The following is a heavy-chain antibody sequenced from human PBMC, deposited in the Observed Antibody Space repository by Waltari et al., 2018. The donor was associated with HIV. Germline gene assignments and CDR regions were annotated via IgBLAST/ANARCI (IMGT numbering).Heavy chain of an antibody. CDR2: IYYSGST. V-gene: IGHV4-39*01. CDR1: GGSISSSSYY. D-gene: IGHD6-19*01. J-gene: IGHJ4*02. Sequence: QLQLQESGPGLVKPSETLSLTCTVSGGSISSSSYYWGWIRQPPGKGLEWIGSIYYSGSTYYNPSLKSRVTISVDTSKNQFSLKLSSVTAADTAVYYCARHLDSSGWSMIDYWGQGTLVTVSS. CDR3: ARHLDSSGWSMIDY.